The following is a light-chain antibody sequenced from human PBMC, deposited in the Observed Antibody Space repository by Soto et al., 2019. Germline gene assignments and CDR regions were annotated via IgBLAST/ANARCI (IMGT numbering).Light chain of an antibody. CDR2: GAS. J-gene: IGKJ1*01. Sequence: EIVLTQSPGTLSLSPGERATLSCRASQSVSSSYLAWYQQEPGQAPRLLIYGASSRATGIPDRFSGSGSGTDFTLTISRLEPEDFAVYYCQQHGSSPPWTFGQGTKVDIK. V-gene: IGKV3-20*01. CDR3: QQHGSSPPWT. CDR1: QSVSSSY.